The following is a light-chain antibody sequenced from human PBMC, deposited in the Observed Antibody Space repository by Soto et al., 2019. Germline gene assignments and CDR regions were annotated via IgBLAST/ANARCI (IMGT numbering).Light chain of an antibody. Sequence: QSVLTQPASVSGSPGQSITISCTGTRSDVGSYNLVSWYQQHPGKAPKLMIYEGSKRPSGVSNRFSGSKSGNTASLTISGLQAEDEADYYCCSYAGSIVVFGGGTKVTVL. CDR3: CSYAGSIVV. CDR2: EGS. J-gene: IGLJ2*01. CDR1: RSDVGSYNL. V-gene: IGLV2-23*01.